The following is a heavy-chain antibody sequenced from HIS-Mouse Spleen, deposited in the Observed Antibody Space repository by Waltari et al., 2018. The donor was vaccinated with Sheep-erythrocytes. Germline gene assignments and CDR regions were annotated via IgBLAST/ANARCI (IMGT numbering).Heavy chain of an antibody. J-gene: IGHJ5*01. Sequence: MTGKGREWMGIIYPGDPDTRYSPSFQGQVTISADKSISTAYLQWSSLKASDTTMYYCARQSYYDFWSDYSHNWFDPWGQGTLVTVSS. V-gene: IGHV5-51*01. CDR3: ARQSYYDFWSDYSHNWFDP. D-gene: IGHD3-3*01. CDR2: IYPGDPDT.